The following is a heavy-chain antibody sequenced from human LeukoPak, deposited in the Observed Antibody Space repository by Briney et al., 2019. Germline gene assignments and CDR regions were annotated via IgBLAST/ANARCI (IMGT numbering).Heavy chain of an antibody. CDR1: GGTFSNYA. CDR2: IIPILGIA. CDR3: ARGSGRHDY. V-gene: IGHV1-69*04. J-gene: IGHJ4*02. Sequence: SVKVSCKASGGTFSNYAISWVRQAPGQGLEWMGRIIPILGIANYAQKFQDRVTITADKSTSTAYMELSSLRSEDTAVYYCARGSGRHDYWGQGTLVTVSS. D-gene: IGHD6-25*01.